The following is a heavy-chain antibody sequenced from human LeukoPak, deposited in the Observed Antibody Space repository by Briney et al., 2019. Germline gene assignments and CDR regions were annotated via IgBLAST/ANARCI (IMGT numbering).Heavy chain of an antibody. J-gene: IGHJ4*02. D-gene: IGHD3-10*01. CDR2: NYYSEST. Sequence: PSETLSLTCTVSGGSLSSSSYYWGWIRQSPGKGLEWIGTNYYSESTYYNPSLKSRVTISEDTSKNQFSLKVTSVTAADTVVYYCARHGSGSGRYYYFDYWGQGTLVTVSS. V-gene: IGHV4-39*01. CDR1: GGSLSSSSYY. CDR3: ARHGSGSGRYYYFDY.